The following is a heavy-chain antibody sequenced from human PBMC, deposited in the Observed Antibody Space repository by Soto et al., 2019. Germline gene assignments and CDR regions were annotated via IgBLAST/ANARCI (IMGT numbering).Heavy chain of an antibody. D-gene: IGHD5-18*01. J-gene: IGHJ4*02. Sequence: PSETLSLTCTVSGGSISSYYWSWIRQPPGKGLEWIGYIYYSGSTNYNPSLKSRVTISVDTSKNQFSLKLSSVTAADTAVYYCAREGYSYGLYYFDYWGQGTLVTVSS. CDR2: IYYSGST. CDR1: GGSISSYY. V-gene: IGHV4-59*01. CDR3: AREGYSYGLYYFDY.